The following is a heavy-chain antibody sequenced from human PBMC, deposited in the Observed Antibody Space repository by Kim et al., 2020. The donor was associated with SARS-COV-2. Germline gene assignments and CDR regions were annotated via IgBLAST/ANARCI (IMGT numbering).Heavy chain of an antibody. CDR3: ARGGDCSSTGCYLYYYALDV. V-gene: IGHV3-21*01. Sequence: GGSLRLSCAASGFAFGTHSMNWVRQAPGKGLEWVSSIGGSTNYIYYADSVKGRFTISRDNAKNSLYLQMSSLRAEDTAVYYCARGGDCSSTGCYLYYYALDVWRQGTTVTVSS. D-gene: IGHD2-2*01. CDR2: IGGSTNYI. J-gene: IGHJ6*02. CDR1: GFAFGTHS.